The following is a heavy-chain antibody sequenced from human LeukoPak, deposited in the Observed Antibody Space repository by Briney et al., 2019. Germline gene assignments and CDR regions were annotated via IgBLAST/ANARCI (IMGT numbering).Heavy chain of an antibody. V-gene: IGHV1-69*01. Sequence: GASVTVSFTASGGTFSICAISWVRQAPRQGLEWMGGIIPIFGTANYAQKFQGRVTITADESTSTAYMELSSLRSEDTAVYYCAFKRGFGYDFWSGYAYGMDVWGQGTTVTVSS. CDR2: IIPIFGTA. D-gene: IGHD3-3*01. CDR3: AFKRGFGYDFWSGYAYGMDV. J-gene: IGHJ6*02. CDR1: GGTFSICA.